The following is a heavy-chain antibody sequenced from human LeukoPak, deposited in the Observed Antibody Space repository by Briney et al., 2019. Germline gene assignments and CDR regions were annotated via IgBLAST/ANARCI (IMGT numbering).Heavy chain of an antibody. V-gene: IGHV3-15*05. CDR2: IYRNAAGGTT. Sequence: GGSLTLSCAASGFTFSNAWMTWVRQPPGKGLEWVGRIYRNAAGGTTDYADPVKGRFTISRDDSKNKLYLQMNSLKTEDTAVYYCTTDSYCSTITCYASSNYYYGLDAWGQGTSVTVSS. D-gene: IGHD2-2*01. CDR3: TTDSYCSTITCYASSNYYYGLDA. CDR1: GFTFSNAW. J-gene: IGHJ6*02.